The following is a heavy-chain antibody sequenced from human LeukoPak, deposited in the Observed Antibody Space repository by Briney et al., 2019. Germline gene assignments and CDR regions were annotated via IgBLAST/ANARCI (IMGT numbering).Heavy chain of an antibody. Sequence: GGSLRLSCAASGFTFNNYWISWVRQAPGKGLEWVANIKQDGSEKYYVDSVKGRFTISRDNAKNSLYLHMNSLRAEDTAVYYCARAPYYYDSSGYHHHDAFDIWGQGTMVTVSS. CDR2: IKQDGSEK. CDR1: GFTFNNYW. D-gene: IGHD3-22*01. CDR3: ARAPYYYDSSGYHHHDAFDI. V-gene: IGHV3-7*01. J-gene: IGHJ3*02.